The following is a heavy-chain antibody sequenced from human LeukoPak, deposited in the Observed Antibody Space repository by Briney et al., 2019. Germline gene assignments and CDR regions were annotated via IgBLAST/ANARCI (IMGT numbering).Heavy chain of an antibody. J-gene: IGHJ3*02. CDR1: GGSISSSSYY. Sequence: SEALSLTCTVSGGSISSSSYYWGWIRQPPGKGLEWIGSIYYSGSTYYNPSLKSRVTISVDTSKNQFSLKLSSVTAADTAVYYCARQGVYCSSTSCYVGAFDIWGQGTMVTVSS. CDR3: ARQGVYCSSTSCYVGAFDI. CDR2: IYYSGST. V-gene: IGHV4-39*01. D-gene: IGHD2-2*01.